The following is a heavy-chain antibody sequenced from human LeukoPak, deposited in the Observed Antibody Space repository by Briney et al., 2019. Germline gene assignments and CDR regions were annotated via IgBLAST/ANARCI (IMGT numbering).Heavy chain of an antibody. Sequence: ASVKVSCKASGYTFTSYYMHWVRQAPGQGLEWMGIINPSGGSTSYAQKFQGRVTMTRDTSTSTVYMELSSLRSEDTAVYYCAGLGYTAPCYYYGMDVWGQGTTVTVSS. CDR2: INPSGGST. V-gene: IGHV1-46*01. J-gene: IGHJ6*02. CDR3: AGLGYTAPCYYYGMDV. CDR1: GYTFTSYY. D-gene: IGHD5-18*01.